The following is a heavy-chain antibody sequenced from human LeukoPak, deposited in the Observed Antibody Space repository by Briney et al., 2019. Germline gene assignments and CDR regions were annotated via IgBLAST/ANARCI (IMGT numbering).Heavy chain of an antibody. D-gene: IGHD1-1*01. J-gene: IGHJ4*02. CDR1: GYTFTSYY. CDR3: ARDREDGDWNDASDY. Sequence: GASVKVSCKASGYTFTSYYMHWVRQAPGQGLEWMGIINPSGGSTSYAQKFQGRVTMTRDTSTSTVYMELSSLRSDDTAVYYCARDREDGDWNDASDYWGQGTLVTVSS. V-gene: IGHV1-46*01. CDR2: INPSGGST.